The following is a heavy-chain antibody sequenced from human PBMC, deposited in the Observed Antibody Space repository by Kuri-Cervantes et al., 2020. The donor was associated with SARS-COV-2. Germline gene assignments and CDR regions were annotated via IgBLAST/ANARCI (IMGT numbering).Heavy chain of an antibody. CDR1: RFTFRSYE. CDR2: ISGSGTTT. Sequence: GGSLRLSCAVSRFTFRSYEINWVRQAPGQGLEWVSYISGSGTTTYYADSVKGRFTISRDNAKDLMYLQMNSLRAEDTAVYYCAKGDPLSWALMVRGIRGSDDAFDIWGQGTMVTVSS. J-gene: IGHJ3*02. D-gene: IGHD3-10*01. CDR3: AKGDPLSWALMVRGIRGSDDAFDI. V-gene: IGHV3-48*03.